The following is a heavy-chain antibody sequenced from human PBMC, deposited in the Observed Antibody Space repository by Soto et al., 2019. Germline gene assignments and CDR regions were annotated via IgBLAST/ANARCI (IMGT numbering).Heavy chain of an antibody. D-gene: IGHD3-10*01. J-gene: IGHJ6*02. CDR3: ARQGGNDYYGSGSYQPRYYYYYYGMDV. CDR1: GGSFSGYY. V-gene: IGHV4-34*01. CDR2: INHSGST. Sequence: SETLSLTCAVYGGSFSGYYWSWIRQPPGKGLEWIGEINHSGSTNYNPSLKSRVTISVDTSKNQFSLKLSSVTAADTAVYYCARQGGNDYYGSGSYQPRYYYYYYGMDVWGQGTTVTVSS.